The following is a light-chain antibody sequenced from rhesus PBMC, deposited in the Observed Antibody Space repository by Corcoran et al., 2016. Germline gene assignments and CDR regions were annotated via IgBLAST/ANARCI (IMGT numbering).Light chain of an antibody. V-gene: IGKV1-43*02. CDR2: DAS. CDR1: QGVSNY. J-gene: IGKJ2*01. CDR3: LQLSSDPYS. Sequence: DIQMTQSPSSLSASVGDRVTITCRASQGVSNYLSWYQAKPGKAPKLLIYDASTFGSGVQSRFSGSGAGTDSPLTIISLQPDDFATYYCLQLSSDPYSFGQGTKVEIK.